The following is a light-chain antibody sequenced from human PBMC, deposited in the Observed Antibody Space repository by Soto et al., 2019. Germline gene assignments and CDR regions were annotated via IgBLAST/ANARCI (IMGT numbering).Light chain of an antibody. V-gene: IGKV3-11*01. J-gene: IGKJ4*01. CDR1: QSVGNY. CDR3: QQRTSWPVT. CDR2: DAS. Sequence: EIVLTQSPATLSLSPGERATLSCRASQSVGNYLVWYQQKPGQAPRLIISDASNRATGIPGRFSGSGSGTDFTLTISSLEPEDFAVYYCQQRTSWPVTFGGGTKVEIK.